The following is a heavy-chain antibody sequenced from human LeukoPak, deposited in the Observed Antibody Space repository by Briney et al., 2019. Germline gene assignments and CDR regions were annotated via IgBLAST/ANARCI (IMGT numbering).Heavy chain of an antibody. Sequence: GGSLRLSCAASGFTFSSYWMSWVRQAPGKGLEWVSVIYSGGSTYYADSVKGRFTISRDNSKNTLYLQMNSLRAEDTAVYYCARDKVYYYDSSGYSYYWYFDLWGHGTLVTVSS. CDR2: IYSGGST. J-gene: IGHJ2*01. V-gene: IGHV3-66*01. D-gene: IGHD3-22*01. CDR1: GFTFSSYW. CDR3: ARDKVYYYDSSGYSYYWYFDL.